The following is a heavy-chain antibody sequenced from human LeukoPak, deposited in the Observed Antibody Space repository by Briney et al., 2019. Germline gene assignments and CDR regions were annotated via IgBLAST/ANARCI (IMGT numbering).Heavy chain of an antibody. V-gene: IGHV1-2*02. D-gene: IGHD3-10*01. J-gene: IGHJ4*02. CDR2: INPNSGGT. CDR1: GYTFTGHY. Sequence: GASVKVSCKASGYTFTGHYMNWVRQAPGQGLEWMGCINPNSGGTNYAQKFQVRVTMTRHTSISTAYMELSSLRSDDTAVYYCAKDYGSGVYYPLGYWGQGTLVTVSS. CDR3: AKDYGSGVYYPLGY.